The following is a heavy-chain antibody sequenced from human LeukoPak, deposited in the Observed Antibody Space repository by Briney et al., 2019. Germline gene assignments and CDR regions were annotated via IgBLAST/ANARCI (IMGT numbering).Heavy chain of an antibody. V-gene: IGHV7-4-1*02. J-gene: IGHJ3*02. CDR1: GYTFTSYA. D-gene: IGHD3-10*01. CDR2: INTNTGNP. Sequence: ASVKVSCKASGYTFTSYAMNWVRQAPGQGLEWMGWINTNTGNPTYAQGFTGRFVFSLDTSVSTAYLQISGLKAEDTAVYYCARDSGSIWFGELSKYFNDAFDIWGQGTMVTVSS. CDR3: ARDSGSIWFGELSKYFNDAFDI.